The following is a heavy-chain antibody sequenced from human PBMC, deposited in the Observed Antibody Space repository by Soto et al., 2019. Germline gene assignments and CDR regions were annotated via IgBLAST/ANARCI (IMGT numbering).Heavy chain of an antibody. CDR2: ISYDGSKK. CDR1: GFTFSNYG. Sequence: GGSLRLSCAASGFTFSNYGMYWVRQAPGKGLEWVALISYDGSKKEYADSVKGRFTISRDNAENTLYLQMNSPRPDDTAVYYCAKDPRLMGARPAFIDYWGQGTLVTVSS. V-gene: IGHV3-30*18. J-gene: IGHJ4*02. CDR3: AKDPRLMGARPAFIDY. D-gene: IGHD1-26*01.